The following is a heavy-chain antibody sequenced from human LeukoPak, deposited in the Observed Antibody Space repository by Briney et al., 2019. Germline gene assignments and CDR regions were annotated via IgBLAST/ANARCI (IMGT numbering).Heavy chain of an antibody. J-gene: IGHJ4*02. D-gene: IGHD3-16*02. V-gene: IGHV1-18*01. CDR2: ISAYNGNT. Sequence: ASAKVSCKASGYTFTSYGISWVRQAPGQGLEWMGWISAYNGNTNYAQKLQGRVTMTTDTSTSTAYMELRSPRSDDTAVYYCARFHYDYVWGSYQYADYWGQGTLVTVSS. CDR1: GYTFTSYG. CDR3: ARFHYDYVWGSYQYADY.